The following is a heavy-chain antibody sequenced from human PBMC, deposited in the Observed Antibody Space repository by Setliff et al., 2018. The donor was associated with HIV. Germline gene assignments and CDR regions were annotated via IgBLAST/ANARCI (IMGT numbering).Heavy chain of an antibody. CDR3: ARDLRGDSVPATAAKSFDI. CDR1: GGSFSGYY. CDR2: INDSGST. Sequence: SETLSLTCAVYGGSFSGYYWSWIRQPPGKGLEWIGEINDSGSTNNNPSLKSRVAMSVDTSKNQFSLKLSSVTAADTAVYYCARDLRGDSVPATAAKSFDIWGQGILVTVSS. D-gene: IGHD2-21*02. V-gene: IGHV4-34*01. J-gene: IGHJ3*02.